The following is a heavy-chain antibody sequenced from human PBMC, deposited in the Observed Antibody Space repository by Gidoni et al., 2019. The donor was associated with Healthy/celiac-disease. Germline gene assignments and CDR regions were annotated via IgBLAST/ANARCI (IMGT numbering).Heavy chain of an antibody. CDR2: IAYDGSNK. CDR3: AKLLVGVYKRDYFDY. CDR1: GFTFSSYG. V-gene: IGHV3-30*18. J-gene: IGHJ4*02. Sequence: CPASGFTFSSYGMHWVRQAPGKGLECVAVIAYDGSNKYYADSVKGLFTISRDNSKNTLYLQMNSLRAEVSAVDYGAKLLVGVYKRDYFDYWGQGTLVTVSS. D-gene: IGHD2-8*02.